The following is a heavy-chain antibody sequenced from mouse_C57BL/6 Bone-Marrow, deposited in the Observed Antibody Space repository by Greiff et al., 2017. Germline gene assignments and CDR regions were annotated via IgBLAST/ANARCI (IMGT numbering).Heavy chain of an antibody. CDR1: GFSLTSSG. Sequence: VQGVESGPGLVAPSPSLSITCTVSGFSLTSSGVSWVRQPPGKGLEWLGVIWGDGSTTYHSALISRLSISKDNSTSQVSLKLNSLQTDDTATYYCAKAGYYYGRWFAYWGQGTLVTVSA. D-gene: IGHD1-1*01. J-gene: IGHJ3*01. V-gene: IGHV2-3*01. CDR3: AKAGYYYGRWFAY. CDR2: IWGDGST.